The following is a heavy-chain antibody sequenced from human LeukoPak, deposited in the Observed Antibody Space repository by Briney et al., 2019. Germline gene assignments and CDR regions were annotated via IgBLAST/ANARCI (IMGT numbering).Heavy chain of an antibody. CDR2: INPNSGGT. CDR1: GYTFTGYY. J-gene: IGHJ4*02. V-gene: IGHV1-2*02. Sequence: ASVKVSCKASGYTFTGYYMHWVRQAPGQGLEWMGWINPNSGGTNYAQMFQGRVTMTRDTSISTAYMELSRLRSDDTAVYYCARDTPTTYYYDISGYKYWGQGTLVTVSS. CDR3: ARDTPTTYYYDISGYKY. D-gene: IGHD3-22*01.